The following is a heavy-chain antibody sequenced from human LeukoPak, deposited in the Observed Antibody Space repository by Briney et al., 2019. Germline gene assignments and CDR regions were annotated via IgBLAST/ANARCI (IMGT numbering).Heavy chain of an antibody. Sequence: GGSLRLSCAASAFTFGSFAMSWVRQAPGKGREWVSYIRGGGAVTHYADSVKGGVTVSRDNPKSTLYLQMNSLRAEDPAVYYCTKCAQSYGNDAFDIWGQGTMVTVSS. D-gene: IGHD3-16*01. CDR3: TKCAQSYGNDAFDI. CDR2: IRGGGAVT. CDR1: AFTFGSFA. V-gene: IGHV3-23*01. J-gene: IGHJ3*02.